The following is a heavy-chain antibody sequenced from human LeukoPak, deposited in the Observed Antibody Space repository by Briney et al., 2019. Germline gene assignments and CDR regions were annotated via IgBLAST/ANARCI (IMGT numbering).Heavy chain of an antibody. V-gene: IGHV4-34*01. CDR1: GGSFSGYY. Sequence: SETLSLTCAVYGGSFSGYYWSWIRQPPGKGLEWIGEINHSGSTNYNPSLKSRVTISVDTSKNQFSLKLSSVTAADTAVYYCARGRGWLGESTFDPWGQGTLVTVSS. D-gene: IGHD3-10*01. J-gene: IGHJ5*02. CDR2: INHSGST. CDR3: ARGRGWLGESTFDP.